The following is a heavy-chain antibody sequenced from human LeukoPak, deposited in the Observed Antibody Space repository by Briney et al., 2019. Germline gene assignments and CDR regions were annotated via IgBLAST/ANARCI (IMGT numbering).Heavy chain of an antibody. CDR3: ARSACQYQILGYCSSTSSNDY. CDR1: GYTFTSYG. D-gene: IGHD2-2*01. Sequence: ASVKVSCKASGYTFTSYGISWVRQAPGQGLEWMGWISAYNGNTNYAQKLQGRVTMTTDTSTSTAYMELRSLRSDDTAVYYCARSACQYQILGYCSSTSSNDYWGQGTLVTVSS. J-gene: IGHJ4*02. V-gene: IGHV1-18*01. CDR2: ISAYNGNT.